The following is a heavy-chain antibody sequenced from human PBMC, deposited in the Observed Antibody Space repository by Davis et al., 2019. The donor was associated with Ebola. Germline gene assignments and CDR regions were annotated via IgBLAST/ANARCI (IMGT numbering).Heavy chain of an antibody. Sequence: PSETLSLTCAVYGGSFSGYYWSWIRQPPGKGLEWIGEINHSGSTNYNPSLKSRVTISVDTSKNQFSLKLSSVTAADTAVYYCAQYSYGSLDIGYWGQGTLVTVSS. CDR3: AQYSYGSLDIGY. J-gene: IGHJ4*02. V-gene: IGHV4-34*01. D-gene: IGHD5-18*01. CDR1: GGSFSGYY. CDR2: INHSGST.